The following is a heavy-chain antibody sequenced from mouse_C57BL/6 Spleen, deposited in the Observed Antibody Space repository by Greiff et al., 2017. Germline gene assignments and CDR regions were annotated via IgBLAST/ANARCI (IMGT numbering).Heavy chain of an antibody. CDR3: ANYYGSSSWYFDV. CDR2: INPSSGYT. V-gene: IGHV1-7*01. Sequence: QVQLKESGAELAKPGASVKLSCKASGYTFTSYWMHWVKQRPGQGLEWIGYINPSSGYTKYNQKFKDKATLTADKSSSTAYMQLSSLTYEDSAVYYCANYYGSSSWYFDVWGTGTTVTVSS. D-gene: IGHD1-1*01. J-gene: IGHJ1*03. CDR1: GYTFTSYW.